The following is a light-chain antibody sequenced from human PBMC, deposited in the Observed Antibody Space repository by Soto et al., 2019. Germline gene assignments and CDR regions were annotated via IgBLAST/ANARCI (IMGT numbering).Light chain of an antibody. V-gene: IGKV1-9*01. CDR1: QGINRF. Sequence: DIQLTQSPSFLSASVGDRVTITCRASQGINRFLAWYQQKPGKAPKLLIYAASTLQSGVPSRFSGSGSGTEFTLTISSLQPEDFVTYYCQQLKSNLITFGQGTRLEIK. CDR3: QQLKSNLIT. J-gene: IGKJ5*01. CDR2: AAS.